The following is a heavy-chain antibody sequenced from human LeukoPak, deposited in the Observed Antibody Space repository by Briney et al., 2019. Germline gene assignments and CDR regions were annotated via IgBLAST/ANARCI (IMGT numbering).Heavy chain of an antibody. CDR2: ISGGGETT. D-gene: IGHD4-17*01. V-gene: IGHV3-23*01. CDR1: GFTFNNYA. J-gene: IGHJ4*02. CDR3: ARDYADYVGYFFFDY. Sequence: PGGSPRLSCAASGFTFNNYAMNWVRQAPGKGLEWVSSISGGGETTYYADSAKGRFTISRDNSHNTLYLQMNSLRAEDTAVYYCARDYADYVGYFFFDYWGQGTLVTVSS.